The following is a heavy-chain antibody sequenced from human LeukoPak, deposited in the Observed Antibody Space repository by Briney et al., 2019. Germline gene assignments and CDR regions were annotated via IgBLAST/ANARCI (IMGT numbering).Heavy chain of an antibody. CDR3: ARDQGEMATIPDY. J-gene: IGHJ4*02. D-gene: IGHD5-24*01. CDR2: INPNSGGT. CDR1: GYTSTGYY. V-gene: IGHV1-2*02. Sequence: ASVKVSCKASGYTSTGYYMHWVRQAPGQGLEWMGWINPNSGGTNYAQKFQGRVTMTRDTSIATAYMELSRLRSDDTAVYYCARDQGEMATIPDYWGQGTLVTVSS.